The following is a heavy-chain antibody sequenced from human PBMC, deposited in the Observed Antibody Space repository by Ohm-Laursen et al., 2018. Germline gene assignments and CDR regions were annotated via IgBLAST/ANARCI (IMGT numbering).Heavy chain of an antibody. CDR1: GSTFSDYY. CDR3: ARDPLGGIDY. V-gene: IGHV3-11*01. Sequence: SLRLSCSASGSTFSDYYMSWIRQAPGKGLEWVSYIGSGGSTIYYADSVKGRFTISRDNAKNSLYLQMNSLRAEDTAVYYCARDPLGGIDYWGQGTLVTVSS. D-gene: IGHD1-26*01. CDR2: IGSGGSTI. J-gene: IGHJ4*02.